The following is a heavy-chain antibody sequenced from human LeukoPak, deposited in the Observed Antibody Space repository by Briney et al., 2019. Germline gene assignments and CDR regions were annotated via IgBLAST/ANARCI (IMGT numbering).Heavy chain of an antibody. CDR2: IKQDGSEK. CDR1: GFTFSSYW. CDR3: ARATRYYDSSVNFDY. J-gene: IGHJ4*02. D-gene: IGHD3-22*01. V-gene: IGHV3-7*01. Sequence: GGSLRLSCAASGFTFSSYWMSWVRQAPGKGLEWVANIKQDGSEKYYVDSVKGRFTISRDNAKNSLYLQMNSLRAEDTAVYYCARATRYYDSSVNFDYWGQGTLVTVSS.